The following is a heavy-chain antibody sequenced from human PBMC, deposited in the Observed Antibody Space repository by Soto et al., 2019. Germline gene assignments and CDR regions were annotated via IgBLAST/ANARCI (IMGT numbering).Heavy chain of an antibody. Sequence: QVQLVQSGAEVRKPGASVKVSCEASGYTFTGYDIYWVRQATGQGLEWMGWMNPSTGNSGYAQKFQGRVTMTSDTSISTAHMELSSLRSEDTAVYYCARRAETNGWNGFGADKYYFDFWGQGTLVTVSS. CDR2: MNPSTGNS. V-gene: IGHV1-8*01. D-gene: IGHD1-1*01. CDR1: GYTFTGYD. CDR3: ARRAETNGWNGFGADKYYFDF. J-gene: IGHJ4*02.